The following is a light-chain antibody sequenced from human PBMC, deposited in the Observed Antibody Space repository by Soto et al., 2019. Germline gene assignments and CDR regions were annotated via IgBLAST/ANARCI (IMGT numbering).Light chain of an antibody. CDR1: SSNIGRNP. J-gene: IGLJ1*01. CDR3: CSYAGGYTFDV. Sequence: QSVLTQPPSASGTPGQRVTISCSGGSSNIGRNPVNWYQKFPGKAPKLLISLNTQRPSGVPDRFSGSKSGTSASLAISGLRAEDEADYYCCSYAGGYTFDVFGTGTKLTVL. CDR2: LNT. V-gene: IGLV1-44*01.